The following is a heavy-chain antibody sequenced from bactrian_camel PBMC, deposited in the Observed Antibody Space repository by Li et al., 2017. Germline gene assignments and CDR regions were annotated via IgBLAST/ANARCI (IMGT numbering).Heavy chain of an antibody. V-gene: IGHV3-2*01. J-gene: IGHJ4*01. CDR3: AATFGDTCTSSFPY. CDR1: AYTTSRLC. D-gene: IGHD4*01. CDR2: IYGPRGTT. Sequence: HVQLVESGGGSVQAGGSLTLSCAPSAYTTSRLCMGWFRQAPGKEREAVATIYGPRGTTYYADSVKGRFTISKDNAKNTLYLQMNSLKPEDAAMYFCAATFGDTCTSSFPYWGKGTQVTVS.